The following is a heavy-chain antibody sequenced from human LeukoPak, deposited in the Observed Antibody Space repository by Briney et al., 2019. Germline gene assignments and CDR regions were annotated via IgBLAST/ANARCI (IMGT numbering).Heavy chain of an antibody. J-gene: IGHJ4*02. D-gene: IGHD1-26*01. CDR3: ARGDSSVGLNY. CDR1: GFTFNNYA. V-gene: IGHV4-34*01. Sequence: PGGSLRLSCAASGFTFNNYAMSWVRQAPGKGLEWIGEINHSGSTNYNPSLKSRVTISVDTSKNQFSLKLSSVTAADTAVYYCARGDSSVGLNYWGQGTLVTVSS. CDR2: INHSGST.